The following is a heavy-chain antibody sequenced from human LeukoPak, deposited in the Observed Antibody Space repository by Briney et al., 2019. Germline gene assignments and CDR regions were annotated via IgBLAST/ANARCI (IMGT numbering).Heavy chain of an antibody. Sequence: GGSLRLSCAASGFTLSSYWMSWVRQAPGKGLEWVANIKQDGSEKYYVDSVKGRFTISRDNAKNSLYLQMNSLRAEDTAVYYCARVTGSIDYWGQGTLVTVSS. V-gene: IGHV3-7*01. CDR2: IKQDGSEK. CDR3: ARVTGSIDY. D-gene: IGHD1-26*01. CDR1: GFTLSSYW. J-gene: IGHJ4*02.